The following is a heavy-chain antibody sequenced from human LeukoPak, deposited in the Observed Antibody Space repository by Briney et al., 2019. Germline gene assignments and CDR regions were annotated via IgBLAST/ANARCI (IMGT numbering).Heavy chain of an antibody. J-gene: IGHJ4*02. CDR1: GYTFTGYY. D-gene: IGHD4-17*01. CDR3: AREDYGDYDFDY. CDR2: INPNSGGT. Sequence: ASVRVSCKASGYTFTGYYIHWVRQAPGQGLEWMGWINPNSGGTNFAQKFQDRVTMTRDTSISTAYMEVSRLRSDDTAVYYCAREDYGDYDFDYWGQGTLVTVSS. V-gene: IGHV1-2*02.